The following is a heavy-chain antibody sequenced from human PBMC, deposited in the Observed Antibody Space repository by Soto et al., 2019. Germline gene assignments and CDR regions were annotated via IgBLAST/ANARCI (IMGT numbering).Heavy chain of an antibody. Sequence: GGFLKISCKGSWYSFTNYWIGRVRQMPGKGLEWMGIIYPGDSDTRYSPSFQGQVIISVDQSISTAYLQWSSLQASDTAMYYCARQDYNYAYFDFWGQGTLVTVSS. D-gene: IGHD5-18*01. V-gene: IGHV5-51*01. CDR1: WYSFTNYW. CDR3: ARQDYNYAYFDF. J-gene: IGHJ4*02. CDR2: IYPGDSDT.